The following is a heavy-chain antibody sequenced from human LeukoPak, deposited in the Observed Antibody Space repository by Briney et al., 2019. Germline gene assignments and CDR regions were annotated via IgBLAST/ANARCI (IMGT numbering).Heavy chain of an antibody. CDR2: MNPNSGNT. D-gene: IGHD3/OR15-3a*01. CDR1: GYIFTSYD. V-gene: IGHV1-8*01. Sequence: AAGKVSCKASGYIFTSYDINWVRQATGQGLEWMGWMNPNSGNTGYAQKFQGRVTITRNTSISTAYMELSSLRSEDTAVYYCARGVSYDMIFGVVTSYYYYYMDVWGKGTTVTVSS. J-gene: IGHJ6*03. CDR3: ARGVSYDMIFGVVTSYYYYYMDV.